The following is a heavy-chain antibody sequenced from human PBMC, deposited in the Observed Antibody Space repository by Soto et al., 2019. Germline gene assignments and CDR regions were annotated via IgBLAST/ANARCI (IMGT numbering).Heavy chain of an antibody. V-gene: IGHV4-30-4*01. CDR1: GGSISSGDYY. CDR3: ASVYCSGGSCYNYFDY. D-gene: IGHD2-15*01. CDR2: IYYSGST. J-gene: IGHJ4*02. Sequence: QVQLQESGPGLVKPSQTLSLTCTVSGGSISSGDYYWSWIRQPPGKGLEWIGYIYYSGSTYYNPSLQSRVTISVDTSKNQFSLKLSSVTAADTAVYYCASVYCSGGSCYNYFDYWGQGTLVTVSS.